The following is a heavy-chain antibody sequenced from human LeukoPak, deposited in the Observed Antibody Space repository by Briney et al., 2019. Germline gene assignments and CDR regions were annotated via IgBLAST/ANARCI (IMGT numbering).Heavy chain of an antibody. Sequence: SETLSLTCNVSGYSITSGYYWGWIRQPPGKGLEWIGTTHHSGSTYYNPSLNSRVTISIDTSKNQLSLKLTSATAADTAVYYCARGRGSDYWGQGTLVTVSS. CDR1: GYSITSGYY. CDR2: THHSGST. CDR3: ARGRGSDY. J-gene: IGHJ4*02. V-gene: IGHV4-38-2*02. D-gene: IGHD1-26*01.